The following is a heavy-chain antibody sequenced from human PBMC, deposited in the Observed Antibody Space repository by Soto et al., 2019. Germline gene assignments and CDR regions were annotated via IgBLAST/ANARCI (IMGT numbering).Heavy chain of an antibody. J-gene: IGHJ4*02. CDR3: ARHPGYSSSWPTAHFDY. CDR1: GGSISSYY. V-gene: IGHV4-59*08. Sequence: SETLSLTCTVSGGSISSYYWSWIRQPPGKGLEWIGYIYYSGSTNYNPSLKSRVTISVDTSKNQFSLKLSSVTAADTAVYYCARHPGYSSSWPTAHFDYWGQGTLVTVSS. CDR2: IYYSGST. D-gene: IGHD6-13*01.